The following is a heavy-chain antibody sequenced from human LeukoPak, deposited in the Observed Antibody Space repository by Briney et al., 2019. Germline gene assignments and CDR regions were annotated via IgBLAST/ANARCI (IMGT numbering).Heavy chain of an antibody. V-gene: IGHV1-18*01. CDR3: AREAGGATEFYFDY. Sequence: ASVKVSCKASGYTFTSYGISWMRQAPGQGLEWMGWISAYNGNTNCAQKLQGRVPVSTDTSTTTAYMELRGLTSDDTAVYYCAREAGGATEFYFDYWGQGTLVTVSS. D-gene: IGHD1-26*01. CDR2: ISAYNGNT. CDR1: GYTFTSYG. J-gene: IGHJ4*02.